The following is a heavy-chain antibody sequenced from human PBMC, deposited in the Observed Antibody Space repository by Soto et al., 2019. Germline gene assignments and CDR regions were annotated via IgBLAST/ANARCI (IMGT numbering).Heavy chain of an antibody. CDR1: GGSISSSNW. J-gene: IGHJ6*02. D-gene: IGHD2-2*01. CDR3: ARVVRGYYYGMDV. V-gene: IGHV4-4*02. Sequence: QVQLQESGPGLVKPSGTLSLTCAVSGGSISSSNWWSWVRQPPGKGLEWIGEIYHSGSTNYNPSLNSRFTISVDQSKNQFALKLSSVPAAVTAVYYCARVVRGYYYGMDVWGQGTTVTVSS. CDR2: IYHSGST.